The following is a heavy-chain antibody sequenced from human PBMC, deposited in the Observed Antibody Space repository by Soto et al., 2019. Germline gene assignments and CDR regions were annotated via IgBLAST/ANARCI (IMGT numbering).Heavy chain of an antibody. V-gene: IGHV3-23*04. D-gene: IGHD3-3*01. CDR2: ISFSDGGT. CDR3: VNDATIFVRRYLDL. CDR1: GFTFSNYA. J-gene: IGHJ2*01. Sequence: EEQLVESGGGLIQPGGSLRLSCAASGFTFSNYAMTWVRQAPGKGLEWVSSISFSDGGTYYADSVKGRLTISRDNSKNTLVLQMNSLRVEDTAVYYCVNDATIFVRRYLDLWARGTLVNVSS.